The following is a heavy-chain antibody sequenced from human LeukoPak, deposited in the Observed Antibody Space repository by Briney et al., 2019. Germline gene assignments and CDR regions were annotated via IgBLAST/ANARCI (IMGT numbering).Heavy chain of an antibody. Sequence: GGSLRLSCAVSGFTFSSYSMNWVRQAPGKGLEWVSYISSSSSTIYYADSVKGRFTISRDNAKNSLYLQMNSLRAEDTAVYYCATWEGVGVPRPGFDYWGQGTLVTVSS. CDR1: GFTFSSYS. D-gene: IGHD1-26*01. CDR2: ISSSSSTI. J-gene: IGHJ4*02. CDR3: ATWEGVGVPRPGFDY. V-gene: IGHV3-48*04.